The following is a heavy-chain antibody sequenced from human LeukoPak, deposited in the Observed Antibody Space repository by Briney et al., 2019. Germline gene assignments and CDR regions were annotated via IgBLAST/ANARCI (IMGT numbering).Heavy chain of an antibody. Sequence: ASVKVSCKASGYTFTSYGISWVRQAPGQGLEWMGWISAYNGNTNYAQKLQGRVTMTTDTSTSTAYMELRSLRSDDTAVYYCARVHGSGSYYIRVGNWFDPWGQGTLVTVSS. CDR2: ISAYNGNT. D-gene: IGHD3-10*01. V-gene: IGHV1-18*01. CDR1: GYTFTSYG. CDR3: ARVHGSGSYYIRVGNWFDP. J-gene: IGHJ5*02.